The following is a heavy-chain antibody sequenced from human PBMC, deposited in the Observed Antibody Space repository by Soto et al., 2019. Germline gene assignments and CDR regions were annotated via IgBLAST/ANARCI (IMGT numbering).Heavy chain of an antibody. J-gene: IGHJ4*02. Sequence: GGSLRLSCAASGFTFSSYGMHWVRQAPGKGLEWVAVISYDGSNKYYADSVKGRFTISRDNSKNTLYLQMNSLRAEDTAVYYCAKEGATIITGTEPIQNPGDYWGQGTLVTVSS. D-gene: IGHD1-20*01. V-gene: IGHV3-30*18. CDR3: AKEGATIITGTEPIQNPGDY. CDR1: GFTFSSYG. CDR2: ISYDGSNK.